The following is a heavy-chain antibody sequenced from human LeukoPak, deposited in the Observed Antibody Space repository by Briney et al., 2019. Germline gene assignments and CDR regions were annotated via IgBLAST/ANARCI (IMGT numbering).Heavy chain of an antibody. CDR2: ISGSGGST. J-gene: IGHJ3*02. CDR3: AKGGVYCSSTRCYLGAFDI. V-gene: IGHV3-23*01. Sequence: PGGSLRLSCAASGFTFSSYAMSWVRQAPGKGLEWVSAISGSGGSTYYADSVKGRFTISRDNSKNTLYLQMNSLRAEDTAVYYWAKGGVYCSSTRCYLGAFDIWGQGKMVNV. CDR1: GFTFSSYA. D-gene: IGHD2-2*01.